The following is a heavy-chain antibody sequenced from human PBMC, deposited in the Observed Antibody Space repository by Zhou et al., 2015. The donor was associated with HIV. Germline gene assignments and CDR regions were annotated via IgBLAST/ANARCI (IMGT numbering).Heavy chain of an antibody. J-gene: IGHJ6*02. CDR3: AREFPAPPSYYYYGMDV. V-gene: IGHV1-69*12. CDR2: IIPIFGTA. CDR1: GGTFSSYA. Sequence: QVQLVQSGAEVKKPGSSVKVSCKASGGTFSSYAISWVRQAPGQGLEWMGGIIPIFGTANYAQKFQGRVTITADESTSTAYMELSSLRSEDTAVYYCAREFPAPPSYYYYGMDVWGQGDHGHRLL.